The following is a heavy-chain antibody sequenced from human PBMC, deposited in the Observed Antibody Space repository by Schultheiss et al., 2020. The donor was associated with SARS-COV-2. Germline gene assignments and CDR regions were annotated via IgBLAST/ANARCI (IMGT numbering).Heavy chain of an antibody. J-gene: IGHJ4*02. CDR2: ISWDGGST. CDR1: GFTFSDYY. V-gene: IGHV3-11*04. Sequence: GGSLRLSCAASGFTFSDYYMSWVRQAPGKGLEWVSLISWDGGSTYYADSVKGRFTISRDNAKNSLYLQMNSLRAEDTAVYYCARIPGVYDFWSGYFVWGQGTLVTVAS. D-gene: IGHD3-3*01. CDR3: ARIPGVYDFWSGYFV.